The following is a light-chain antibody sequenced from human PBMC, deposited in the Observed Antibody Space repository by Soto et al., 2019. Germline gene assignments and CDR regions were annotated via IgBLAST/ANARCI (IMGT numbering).Light chain of an antibody. V-gene: IGKV4-1*01. Sequence: DIVMTQSPDSLAVSLGERATINCKSSQTVLYRSNNENYLAWYQQKPGQAPKLLIYWASTRESGVPDRFSGSGSGTDFTLTISSLQAEDVAVYYCQQYYSTPYTFGQGTRLEIK. CDR2: WAS. CDR1: QTVLYRSNNENY. CDR3: QQYYSTPYT. J-gene: IGKJ2*01.